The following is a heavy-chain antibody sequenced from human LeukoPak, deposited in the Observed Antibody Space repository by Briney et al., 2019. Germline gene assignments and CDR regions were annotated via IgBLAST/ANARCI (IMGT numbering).Heavy chain of an antibody. J-gene: IGHJ3*02. CDR1: GFTFSSYA. CDR3: AKALFSLYYYDSSGYYYDDAFDI. V-gene: IGHV3-23*01. D-gene: IGHD3-22*01. CDR2: ISGSGGST. Sequence: PGGSLRLSCAASGFTFSSYAMSWVRQAPGKGLEWVSAISGSGGSTYYADSVKGRFTISRDNSKNTLYLQMNSLRVEDTAVYYCAKALFSLYYYDSSGYYYDDAFDIWGQGTMVTVSS.